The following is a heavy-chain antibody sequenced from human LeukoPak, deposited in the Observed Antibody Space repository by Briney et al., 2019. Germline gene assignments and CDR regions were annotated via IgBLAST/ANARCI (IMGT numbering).Heavy chain of an antibody. CDR1: GFPFSSYG. CDR3: AKDNDFWSGYTSFVDV. Sequence: GGSLRLSCAASGFPFSSYGMHWVRQAPGKGLEWVAFIRYDGSNKYYADSVKGRFTISRDNSKNTLYLQMNSLRGEDRAVYYCAKDNDFWSGYTSFVDVWGKGTTVTVSS. D-gene: IGHD3-3*01. V-gene: IGHV3-30*02. CDR2: IRYDGSNK. J-gene: IGHJ6*04.